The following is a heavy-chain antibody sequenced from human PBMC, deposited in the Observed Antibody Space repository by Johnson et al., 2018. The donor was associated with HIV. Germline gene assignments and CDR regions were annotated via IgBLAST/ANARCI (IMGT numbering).Heavy chain of an antibody. Sequence: VQLVESGGGLVQPGGSLRLSCAASGFSVSHYYMDWVRQAPGKGLEWVSDIYIDHGPYYADSVRGRFTISRDNAKKSLFLQLNRLRAGDTAVYHCARGGTYNWSPDRIGKAFDIWGQGTTVTVSS. CDR3: ARGGTYNWSPDRIGKAFDI. V-gene: IGHV3-66*01. D-gene: IGHD1-20*01. CDR1: GFSVSHYY. CDR2: IYIDHGP. J-gene: IGHJ3*02.